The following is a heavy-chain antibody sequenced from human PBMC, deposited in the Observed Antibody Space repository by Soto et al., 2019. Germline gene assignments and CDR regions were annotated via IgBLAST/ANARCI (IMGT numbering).Heavy chain of an antibody. CDR1: GGSISSSSYY. CDR2: IYYSGST. D-gene: IGHD3-10*01. CDR3: ARHVPTSGAFDI. J-gene: IGHJ3*02. Sequence: ETLSLTCTVSGGSISSSSYYWGWIRQPPGKGLEWIGSIYYSGSTYYNPSLKSRVTISVDTSKNQFSLKLSSVTAADTAVYYCARHVPTSGAFDIWGQGTMVTVSS. V-gene: IGHV4-39*01.